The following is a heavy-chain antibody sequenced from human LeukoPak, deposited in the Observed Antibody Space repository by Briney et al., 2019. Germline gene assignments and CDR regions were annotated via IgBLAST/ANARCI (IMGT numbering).Heavy chain of an antibody. CDR2: IKQDGSEK. CDR1: GFTFSSYW. CDR3: ARKGSGVLLWFGELLLGAFDI. V-gene: IGHV3-7*01. Sequence: GGSLRLSCAASGFTFSSYWMSWVRQAPGKGLEWVANIKQDGSEKYYVDSVKGRFTISRDNAKNSLYLQMNSLGAEDTAVYYCARKGSGVLLWFGELLLGAFDIWGQGTMVTVSS. D-gene: IGHD3-10*01. J-gene: IGHJ3*02.